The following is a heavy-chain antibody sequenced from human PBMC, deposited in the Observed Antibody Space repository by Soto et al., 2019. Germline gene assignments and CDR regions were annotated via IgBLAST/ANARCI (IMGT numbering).Heavy chain of an antibody. CDR1: GFTVSSNY. CDR3: ARDRGSSNYGMDV. J-gene: IGHJ6*02. V-gene: IGHV3-66*01. D-gene: IGHD6-6*01. CDR2: IYSGGST. Sequence: EVQLVESGGGLVQPGGSLRLSCAASGFTVSSNYMSWVRQAPGKGLEWVSVIYSGGSTYYADSVKGRFTISRDNSKNTLYLQMNSLRAEDTAVYYCARDRGSSNYGMDVWGQGTTVTVSS.